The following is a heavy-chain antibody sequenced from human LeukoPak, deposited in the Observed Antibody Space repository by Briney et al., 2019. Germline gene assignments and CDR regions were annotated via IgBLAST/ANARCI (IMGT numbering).Heavy chain of an antibody. D-gene: IGHD3-10*01. Sequence: PGGSLRLSCAASGFTFSSYWMHWVRHAPGKGLVWVSRINTDGSSTIYADSVKGRFTISRDNAKNTLYLQMNSLRAEDTAIYYCARVAGGAFDSWGHGTLVTVSS. J-gene: IGHJ4*01. V-gene: IGHV3-74*01. CDR3: ARVAGGAFDS. CDR1: GFTFSSYW. CDR2: INTDGSST.